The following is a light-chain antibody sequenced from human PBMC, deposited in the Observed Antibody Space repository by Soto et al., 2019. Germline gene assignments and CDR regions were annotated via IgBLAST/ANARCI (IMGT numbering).Light chain of an antibody. CDR3: QQYNNWPLT. V-gene: IGKV3-15*01. Sequence: EVGLTQSQGTLSLSPGERATLCCRSSQSFNSIYLASYQQKPGQAPRLLIYGASTRATGIPARFSGSGSGTEFTLTISSLQSEDFAVYYCQQYNNWPLTFGGGTKVDIK. CDR2: GAS. J-gene: IGKJ4*01. CDR1: QSFNSIY.